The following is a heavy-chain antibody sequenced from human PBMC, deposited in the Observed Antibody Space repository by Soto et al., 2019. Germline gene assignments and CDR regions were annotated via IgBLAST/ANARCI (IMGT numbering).Heavy chain of an antibody. D-gene: IGHD2-21*02. CDR2: IYYNGNT. CDR3: ARDLWGYCGTDCYPLDV. J-gene: IGHJ6*02. CDR1: GGSISSYY. Sequence: SETLSLTCTVSGGSISSYYWSWIRQPPGKGLEWIGYIYYNGNTVYNPSFKSRVTISVDTSKNQFSLKLNSVTAADTAVYYCARDLWGYCGTDCYPLDVWGQGTTVT. V-gene: IGHV4-59*01.